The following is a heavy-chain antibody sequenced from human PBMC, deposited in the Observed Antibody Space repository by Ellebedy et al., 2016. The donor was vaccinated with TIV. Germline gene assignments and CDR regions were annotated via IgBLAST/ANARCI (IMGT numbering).Heavy chain of an antibody. J-gene: IGHJ4*02. Sequence: AASVKVSCKASGGSFSTYAIIRVRQAPGQGLEWMGGIIPIFGTADYAQKFQGRVTITADEATRTGYMELRSLGYEDTAVYYCASQTTGVKWGQGTLVSVSS. CDR3: ASQTTGVK. D-gene: IGHD4-23*01. CDR2: IIPIFGTA. CDR1: GGSFSTYA. V-gene: IGHV1-69*13.